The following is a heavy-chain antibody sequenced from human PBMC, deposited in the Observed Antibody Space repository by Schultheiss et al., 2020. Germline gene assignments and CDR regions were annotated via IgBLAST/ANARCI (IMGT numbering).Heavy chain of an antibody. CDR1: GGSFSGYY. V-gene: IGHV4-34*01. D-gene: IGHD6-19*01. J-gene: IGHJ4*02. Sequence: SQTLSLTCAVYGGSFSGYYWSWIRQPPGKGLEWIGYIYYSGSTYYNPSLKSRVTISVDTSKNQFSLKLSSVTAADTAVYYCARKQWLNYFDYWGQGTLVNVYS. CDR3: ARKQWLNYFDY. CDR2: IYYSGST.